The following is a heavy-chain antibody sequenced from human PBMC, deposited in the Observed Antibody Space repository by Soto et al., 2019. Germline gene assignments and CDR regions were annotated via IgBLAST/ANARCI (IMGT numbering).Heavy chain of an antibody. V-gene: IGHV3-15*07. CDR3: TATSIAVAGDTSYFDY. CDR1: GFTFSNAW. Sequence: GGSLRLSCAASGFTFSNAWMNWVRQAPGKGLEWVGRIKSKTDGGTTDYAAPVKGRFTISRDDSKNTLYLQMNSLKTEDTAVYYCTATSIAVAGDTSYFDYWGQGTLVTVSS. D-gene: IGHD6-19*01. J-gene: IGHJ4*02. CDR2: IKSKTDGGTT.